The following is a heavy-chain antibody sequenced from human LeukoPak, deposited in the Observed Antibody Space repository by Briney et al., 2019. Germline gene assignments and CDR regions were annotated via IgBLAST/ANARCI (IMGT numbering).Heavy chain of an antibody. D-gene: IGHD2-8*02. J-gene: IGHJ3*02. CDR1: GGSISSYY. CDR2: IYTSGST. Sequence: SETLFLTCTVSGGSISSYYWSWIRQPAGKGLEWIGRIYTSGSTNYNPSLKSRVTISVDTSKNQFSLNLSSVTAADTAVYYCARRGTGGRSFDIWGQGTMVTVSS. CDR3: ARRGTGGRSFDI. V-gene: IGHV4-4*07.